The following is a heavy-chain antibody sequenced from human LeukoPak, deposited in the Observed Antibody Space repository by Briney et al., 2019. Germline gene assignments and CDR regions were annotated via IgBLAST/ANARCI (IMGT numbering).Heavy chain of an antibody. CDR1: GFTFSSYP. J-gene: IGHJ5*02. CDR2: ISSNGANS. CDR3: ARISASATWFDP. V-gene: IGHV3-23*01. D-gene: IGHD2-15*01. Sequence: GGSLRLSCAASGFTFSSYPMSWVRQAPGKGLEWVSAISSNGANSHYADSVKGRFTISRDNSKSTLFLQLNSLGPGDTAVYYCARISASATWFDPWGQGTLVTVSS.